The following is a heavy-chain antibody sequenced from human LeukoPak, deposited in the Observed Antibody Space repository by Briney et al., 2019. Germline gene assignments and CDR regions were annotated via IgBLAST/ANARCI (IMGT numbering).Heavy chain of an antibody. D-gene: IGHD4-4*01. Sequence: SETLSLTCTVSGGSISSSSYYWGWIRQPPGKGLEWIGSIYYSGSTYYNPSLKSRVTISVDTSKNQFSLRLSSVTAADTAVYYCARERRGTVRYVSYWGQGTLVTVSS. J-gene: IGHJ4*02. CDR1: GGSISSSSYY. CDR2: IYYSGST. V-gene: IGHV4-39*02. CDR3: ARERRGTVRYVSY.